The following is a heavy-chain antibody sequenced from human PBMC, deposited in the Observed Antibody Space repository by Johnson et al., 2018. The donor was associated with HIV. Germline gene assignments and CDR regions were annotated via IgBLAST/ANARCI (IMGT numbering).Heavy chain of an antibody. Sequence: VQLVESGGGLVQPGGSLRLSCAASGFTFSSYAMSWVRQAPGKGLEWVSAISGSGGSTYYADSVKGRFTISRDNSKNTLYLQMNSLRAEDTAVYYCAKGYCSSTSCYIWPHDAFDIWGQGTMVTVSS. CDR2: ISGSGGST. D-gene: IGHD2-2*02. CDR3: AKGYCSSTSCYIWPHDAFDI. CDR1: GFTFSSYA. V-gene: IGHV3-23*04. J-gene: IGHJ3*02.